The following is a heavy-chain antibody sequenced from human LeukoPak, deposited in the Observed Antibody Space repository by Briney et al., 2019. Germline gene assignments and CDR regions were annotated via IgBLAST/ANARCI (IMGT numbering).Heavy chain of an antibody. J-gene: IGHJ4*02. Sequence: GGSLRLSCAASGFTFSSYSMNRVRQAPGKGLEWVSSISSSSSYIYYADSVKGRFTISRDNAKNSLYLQMNSLRAEDTAVYYCARARGPQVFDYWGQGTLVTVSS. CDR1: GFTFSSYS. CDR2: ISSSSSYI. V-gene: IGHV3-21*01. CDR3: ARARGPQVFDY.